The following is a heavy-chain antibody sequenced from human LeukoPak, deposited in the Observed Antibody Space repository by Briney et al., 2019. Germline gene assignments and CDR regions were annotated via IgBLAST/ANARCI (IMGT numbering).Heavy chain of an antibody. V-gene: IGHV3-30*04. CDR3: AREDCSGGSCYTSFDY. CDR2: ISYDGSNK. D-gene: IGHD2-15*01. Sequence: GGSLRLSCAASGFTFSSYAMHWVRQAPGKGLEWVAVISYDGSNKYYADSVKGRFTTSRDNSKNTLYLQMNSLRAEDTAVYYCAREDCSGGSCYTSFDYWGQGTLVTVSS. J-gene: IGHJ4*02. CDR1: GFTFSSYA.